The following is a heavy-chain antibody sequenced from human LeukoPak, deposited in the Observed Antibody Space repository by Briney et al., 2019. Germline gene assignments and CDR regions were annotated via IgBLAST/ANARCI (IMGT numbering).Heavy chain of an antibody. CDR2: IGTSNSYI. J-gene: IGHJ4*02. CDR1: GLTLSIYN. CDR3: VRDVGKVGATVDY. D-gene: IGHD1-26*01. Sequence: GGSLRLSCAASGLTLSIYNMKWVRQAPGKGLEWVSSIGTSNSYIYYADSVKGRFTISRDNAKNSLYLQMNSLRAEDTAVYYCVRDVGKVGATVDYWGQGTLVTVSS. V-gene: IGHV3-21*01.